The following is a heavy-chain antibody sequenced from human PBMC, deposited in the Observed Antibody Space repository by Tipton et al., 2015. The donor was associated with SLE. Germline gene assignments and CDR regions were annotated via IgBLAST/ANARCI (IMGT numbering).Heavy chain of an antibody. J-gene: IGHJ4*02. CDR1: GFTFSSYA. Sequence: SLRLSCAASGFTFSSYAMHWVRQAPGKGLEWVANIKQDGSEKYYVDSVKGRFTISRDNAKNSLYLQMNSLRAEDTAVYYCARDWYSSGYGYWGQGTLLAVSS. V-gene: IGHV3-7*01. CDR2: IKQDGSEK. D-gene: IGHD6-19*01. CDR3: ARDWYSSGYGY.